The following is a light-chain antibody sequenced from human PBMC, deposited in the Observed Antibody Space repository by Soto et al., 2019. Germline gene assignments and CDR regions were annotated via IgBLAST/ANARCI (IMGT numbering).Light chain of an antibody. V-gene: IGKV3-15*01. J-gene: IGKJ1*01. Sequence: TLSFSPGERSTLSCRASQSVSSNLAWYQQKPGQAPRLLIYGASTSATGIPARFSGSGSGTEFTLTISSLQSEDFAVYYCQQYNNWPPLTFGQGTKVDIK. CDR1: QSVSSN. CDR3: QQYNNWPPLT. CDR2: GAS.